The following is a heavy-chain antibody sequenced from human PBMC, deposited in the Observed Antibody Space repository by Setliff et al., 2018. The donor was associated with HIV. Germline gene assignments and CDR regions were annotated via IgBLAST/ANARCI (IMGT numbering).Heavy chain of an antibody. J-gene: IGHJ3*02. CDR2: IYYSGST. CDR3: AREVPNSGSFDAFDI. V-gene: IGHV4-61*01. D-gene: IGHD1-26*01. CDR1: GDSISRSRYY. Sequence: ASETLSLTCVVSGDSISRSRYYWGWIRQPPGKGLEWIGYIYYSGSTNYNPSLKSRITISVDTSKSQFSLKLSSVTAADTAVYYCAREVPNSGSFDAFDIWGQGTMVTVSS.